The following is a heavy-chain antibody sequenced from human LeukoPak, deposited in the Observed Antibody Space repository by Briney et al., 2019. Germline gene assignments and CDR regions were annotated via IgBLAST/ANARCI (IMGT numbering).Heavy chain of an antibody. CDR3: ARGDRAMKHDAFDI. CDR2: ISSSGFTI. J-gene: IGHJ3*02. D-gene: IGHD5-18*01. V-gene: IGHV3-11*01. CDR1: GFTFSDYH. Sequence: PGGSLRLSCAASGFTFSDYHMNWIRRAPGKGLEWVSYISSSGFTIYFADSMKGRFTISRDNAKNSLYLQMNSLRADDTAVYYCARGDRAMKHDAFDIWGQGTMVTVSS.